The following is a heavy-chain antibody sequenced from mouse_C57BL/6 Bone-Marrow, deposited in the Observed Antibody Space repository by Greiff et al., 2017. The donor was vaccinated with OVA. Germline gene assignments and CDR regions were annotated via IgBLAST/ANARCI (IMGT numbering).Heavy chain of an antibody. Sequence: EVQLQQSVAELVRPGASVKLSCTASGFNIKNTYMHWVKQRPEQGLAWIGRIDPANGNTKYAPKFQGKATITADTSSNTAYLQLSSLTSEGTAIYYCARGYYYGSSYEYYAMGYWGQGTSVTVSS. CDR1: GFNIKNTY. D-gene: IGHD1-1*01. J-gene: IGHJ4*01. V-gene: IGHV14-3*01. CDR2: IDPANGNT. CDR3: ARGYYYGSSYEYYAMGY.